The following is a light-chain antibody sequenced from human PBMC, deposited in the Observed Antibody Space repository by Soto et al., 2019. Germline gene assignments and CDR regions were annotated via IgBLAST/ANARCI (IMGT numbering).Light chain of an antibody. J-gene: IGLJ2*01. CDR3: SSYTSSSTVV. V-gene: IGLV2-14*01. CDR2: EVS. Sequence: QSVLTQPASVSGSPGQSITISCTGTSSDVGIYKYVSWYQQHPGKAPNLMIYEVSNRPSGVSNRFSGSKSGNTASLTISGLQAEDEADCYCSSYTSSSTVVFGGGTKLTVL. CDR1: SSDVGIYKY.